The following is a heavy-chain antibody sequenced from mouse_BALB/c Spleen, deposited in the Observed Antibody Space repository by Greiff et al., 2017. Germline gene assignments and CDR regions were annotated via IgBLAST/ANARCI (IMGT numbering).Heavy chain of an antibody. D-gene: IGHD1-1*01. CDR1: GYSFTGYF. J-gene: IGHJ1*01. CDR2: INPYNGDT. Sequence: EVKVVESGPELVKPGASVKISCKASGYSFTGYFMNWVKQSHGKSLEWIGRINPYNGDTFYNQKFKGKATLTVDKSSSTAHMELLSLTSEDSAVYYCGKVGGSSYWYFDVWGAGTTVTVSS. V-gene: IGHV1-37*01. CDR3: GKVGGSSYWYFDV.